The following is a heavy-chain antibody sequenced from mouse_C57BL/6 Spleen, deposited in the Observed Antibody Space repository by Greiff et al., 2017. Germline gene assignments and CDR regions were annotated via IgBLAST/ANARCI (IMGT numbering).Heavy chain of an antibody. V-gene: IGHV5-17*01. CDR2: ISSGSSTI. CDR3: ARNHGSSLAWCAY. Sequence: EVHLVESGGGLVKPGGSLKLSCAASGFTFSDYGMHWVRQAPEKGLEWVAYISSGSSTIYYADTVKGRFTISRDNAKNTLFLQMTRLRSEDTAMYYCARNHGSSLAWCAYWGQGTLVTVSA. J-gene: IGHJ3*01. CDR1: GFTFSDYG. D-gene: IGHD1-1*01.